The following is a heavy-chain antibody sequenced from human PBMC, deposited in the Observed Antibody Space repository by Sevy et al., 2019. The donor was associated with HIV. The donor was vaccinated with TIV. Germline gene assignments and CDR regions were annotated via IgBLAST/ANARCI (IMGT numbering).Heavy chain of an antibody. D-gene: IGHD6-13*01. J-gene: IGHJ4*02. Sequence: GGSLRLSCAASGFTFSNAWMTWVRQAPGAGLEWVDRIKSKTDGGTTDYAAPVKGRFTISRDDSKNTLYLQMNSLKTEDTAVYYCTPAGTYYDYWGQGTLVTVSS. CDR3: TPAGTYYDY. CDR1: GFTFSNAW. CDR2: IKSKTDGGTT. V-gene: IGHV3-15*01.